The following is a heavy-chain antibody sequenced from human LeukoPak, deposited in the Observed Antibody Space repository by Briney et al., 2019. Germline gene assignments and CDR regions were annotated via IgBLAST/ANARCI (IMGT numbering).Heavy chain of an antibody. V-gene: IGHV4-61*08. CDR1: GGSISSGGYY. J-gene: IGHJ2*01. CDR2: IYYSGST. Sequence: SQTLSLTCTVSGGSISSGGYYWSWVQQPPGKGLEWIGYIYYSGSTNYNPSLKSRVTISVDTSKSQFSLKLSSVTAADTAVYYCARVQYISGYYWNWYFDLWGRGTLVTVSS. CDR3: ARVQYISGYYWNWYFDL. D-gene: IGHD3-22*01.